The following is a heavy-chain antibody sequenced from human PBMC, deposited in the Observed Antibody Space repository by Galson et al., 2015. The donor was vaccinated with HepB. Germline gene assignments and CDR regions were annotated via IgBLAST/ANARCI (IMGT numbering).Heavy chain of an antibody. J-gene: IGHJ6*02. CDR1: GFTFSRSW. CDR2: SNSAGGST. V-gene: IGHV3-74*01. D-gene: IGHD3-10*01. Sequence: SLRLSGAASGFTFSRSWMHWVRQGPGKGLVWVSRSNSAGGSTIYADSVKGLFAISRDNAKNTLYLQMNSLRAEDTVIYYCAREEIAGMVRGYGMDVWGQGTTVTVSS. CDR3: AREEIAGMVRGYGMDV.